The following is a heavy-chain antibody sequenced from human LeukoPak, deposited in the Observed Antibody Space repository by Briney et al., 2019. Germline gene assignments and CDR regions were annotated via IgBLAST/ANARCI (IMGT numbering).Heavy chain of an antibody. J-gene: IGHJ4*02. D-gene: IGHD5-18*01. CDR2: INSDGSST. Sequence: QPGGSPRLSCAASGFTFSSYWMHWVRQAPGKGLVWVSRINSDGSSTSYADSVKGRFTISRDNAKNTLYLQMNSLRAEDTAVYYCARGGGYSYAPFDYWGQGTLVTVSS. CDR3: ARGGGYSYAPFDY. CDR1: GFTFSSYW. V-gene: IGHV3-74*01.